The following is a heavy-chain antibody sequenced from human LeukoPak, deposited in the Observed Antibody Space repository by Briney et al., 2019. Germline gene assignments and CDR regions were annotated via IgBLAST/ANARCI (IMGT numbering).Heavy chain of an antibody. J-gene: IGHJ4*02. CDR3: AKGQLLRLDYFDY. Sequence: PGGSLRLSCAASGFTFNSYAMSWVRQAPGKGLEWVSATSGSGGSTYYADSVKGRFTISRDNSKNTLYLQMNSLRAEDTAVYYCAKGQLLRLDYFDYWGQGTLVTVSS. D-gene: IGHD2-2*01. V-gene: IGHV3-23*01. CDR2: TSGSGGST. CDR1: GFTFNSYA.